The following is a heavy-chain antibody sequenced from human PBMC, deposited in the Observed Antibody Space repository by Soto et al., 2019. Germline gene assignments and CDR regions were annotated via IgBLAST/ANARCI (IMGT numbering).Heavy chain of an antibody. CDR2: IDNSGGIT. CDR3: ARLRLTGYFDY. Sequence: GGSLRLSCAASGFTFSTYAMSWVRQAPGKGLEWVSTIDNSGGITYYADSVKGRFTISRDNSKNTLYLQMNSLRAEDTAVYCCARLRLTGYFDYWGQGTLVTVSS. V-gene: IGHV3-23*05. J-gene: IGHJ4*02. CDR1: GFTFSTYA. D-gene: IGHD2-15*01.